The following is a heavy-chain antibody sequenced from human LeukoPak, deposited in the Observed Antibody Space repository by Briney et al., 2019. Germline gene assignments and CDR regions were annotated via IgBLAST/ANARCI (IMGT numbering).Heavy chain of an antibody. CDR3: ARESGGRPFDY. CDR1: GGSFSSYG. D-gene: IGHD2-15*01. CDR2: IIPIFGTT. J-gene: IGHJ4*02. V-gene: IGHV1-69*05. Sequence: ASVKVSCKASGGSFSSYGISWVRQAPGQGLEWMGGIIPIFGTTNYAQKFQGRVTMTRDTSTTTVYMELSSLRSEDTAVYYCARESGGRPFDYWGQGTLVTVSS.